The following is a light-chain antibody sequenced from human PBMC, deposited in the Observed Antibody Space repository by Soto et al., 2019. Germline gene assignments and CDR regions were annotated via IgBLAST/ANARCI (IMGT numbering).Light chain of an antibody. CDR1: QDISSF. Sequence: IQLTQSPSSLSASVGDRVTITCRASQDISSFLAWYQQKPGKAPKLLIYAATSLQSGVPSRFSCSGSGTEFTLTISSLQPEDFATYYCQQLALYPSTFGGGTKGE. J-gene: IGKJ4*01. CDR2: AAT. CDR3: QQLALYPST. V-gene: IGKV1-9*01.